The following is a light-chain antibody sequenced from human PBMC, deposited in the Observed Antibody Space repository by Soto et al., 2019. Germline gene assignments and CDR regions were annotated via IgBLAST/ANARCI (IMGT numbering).Light chain of an antibody. CDR3: HQRSNWPPFT. Sequence: EIVLTPSPATLSLSPGERATLSCRASQSISNFLAWYQQKPGQTPRLLIYDASKRATDIPDRFIGSGSGTDFTLTISSLEPEDFAVYYRHQRSNWPPFTFGGGTKGDIK. CDR1: QSISNF. J-gene: IGKJ4*01. V-gene: IGKV3-11*01. CDR2: DAS.